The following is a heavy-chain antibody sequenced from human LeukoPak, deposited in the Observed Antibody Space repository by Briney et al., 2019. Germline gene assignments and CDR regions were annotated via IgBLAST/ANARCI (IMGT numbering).Heavy chain of an antibody. CDR1: GFTFSTYS. V-gene: IGHV3-23*01. CDR3: ARITPDATTLWGVFDP. CDR2: INSKGDDT. J-gene: IGHJ5*02. D-gene: IGHD3-10*01. Sequence: GGSLRLSCAAYGFTFSTYSMSWVRQAPRKGLEWVSSINSKGDDTYYADSVKGRFTISRDNSRSTIFMQMDSLRAEDTGVYYCARITPDATTLWGVFDPWGQGTLVTVSS.